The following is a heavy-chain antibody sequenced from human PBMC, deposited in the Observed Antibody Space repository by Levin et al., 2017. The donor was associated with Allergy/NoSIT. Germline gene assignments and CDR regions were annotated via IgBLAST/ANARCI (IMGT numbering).Heavy chain of an antibody. CDR3: AKGSLSGSYFDY. CDR2: ISYDGSNK. Sequence: GESLKISCAASGFTFSSYGMHWVRQAPGKGLEWVAVISYDGSNKYYADSVKGRFTISRDNSKNTLYLQMNSLRAEDTAVYYCAKGSLSGSYFDYWGQGTLVTVSS. V-gene: IGHV3-30*18. J-gene: IGHJ4*02. CDR1: GFTFSSYG. D-gene: IGHD1-26*01.